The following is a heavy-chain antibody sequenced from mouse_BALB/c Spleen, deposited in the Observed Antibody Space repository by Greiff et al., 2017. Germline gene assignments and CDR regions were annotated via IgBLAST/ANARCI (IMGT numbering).Heavy chain of an antibody. V-gene: IGHV1-9*01. CDR2: ILPGSGST. CDR1: GYTFSSYW. D-gene: IGHD1-1*01. J-gene: IGHJ2*01. Sequence: QVQLKHSGAELMKPGASVKISCKATGYTFSSYWIEWVKQRPGHGLEWIGEILPGSGSTNYNEKFKGKATFTADTSSNTAYMQLSSLTSEDSAVYYCARGGTVVASDYFDYWGQGTTLTVSS. CDR3: ARGGTVVASDYFDY.